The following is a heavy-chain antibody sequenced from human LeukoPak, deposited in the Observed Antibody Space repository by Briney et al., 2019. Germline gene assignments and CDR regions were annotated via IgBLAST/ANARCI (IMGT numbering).Heavy chain of an antibody. Sequence: SETLSLTCAVYGGSFSGYYWSWIRQPPGKGLEWIGYIYYSGSTNYNPSLKSRVTISVDTSKNQFSLKLSSVTAADTAVYYCARGYSYGDNWFDPWGQGTLVTVSS. CDR2: IYYSGST. J-gene: IGHJ5*02. CDR3: ARGYSYGDNWFDP. V-gene: IGHV4-59*01. D-gene: IGHD5-18*01. CDR1: GGSFSGYY.